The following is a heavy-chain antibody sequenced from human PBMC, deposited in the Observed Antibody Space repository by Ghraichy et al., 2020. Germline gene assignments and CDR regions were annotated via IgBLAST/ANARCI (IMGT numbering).Heavy chain of an antibody. CDR2: ISSSSSYI. D-gene: IGHD6-19*01. CDR3: ARKAVAGTEMDY. Sequence: GGSLRLSCTASGFTFSSYTLSWIRQPPGKGLEWVSSISSSSSYIYYADSVKGRFTISRDNAKNSLYLQMNSVSAEDTAVYYCARKAVAGTEMDYWGQGALVTDSA. V-gene: IGHV3-21*01. J-gene: IGHJ4*02. CDR1: GFTFSSYT.